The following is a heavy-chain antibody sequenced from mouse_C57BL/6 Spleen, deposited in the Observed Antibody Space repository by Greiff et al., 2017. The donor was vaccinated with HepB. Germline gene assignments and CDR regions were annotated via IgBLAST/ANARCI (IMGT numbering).Heavy chain of an antibody. CDR3: ARHEENYYGSDYYAMDY. V-gene: IGHV1-62-2*01. CDR1: GYTFTEYT. J-gene: IGHJ4*01. Sequence: VKLMESGAELVKPGASVKLSCKASGYTFTEYTIHWVKQRSGQGLEWIGWFYPGSGSIKYNEKFKDKATLTADKSSSTVYMELSRLTSEDSAVYFCARHEENYYGSDYYAMDYWGQGTSVTVSS. CDR2: FYPGSGSI. D-gene: IGHD1-1*01.